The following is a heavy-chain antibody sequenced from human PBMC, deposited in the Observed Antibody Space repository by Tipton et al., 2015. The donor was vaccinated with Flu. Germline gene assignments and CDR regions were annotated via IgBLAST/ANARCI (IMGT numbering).Heavy chain of an antibody. Sequence: TLSLTCVVSGYSISNGCYWGWIRQPPGKGLEWIGNIYHSGSPYYNPSLKSRVTISVDTSKKQFSLQLRSVTAADTAVYYCARDPSLGMPDYFDHWGQGTLVTASS. CDR2: IYHSGSP. V-gene: IGHV4-38-2*02. D-gene: IGHD2-2*01. CDR3: ARDPSLGMPDYFDH. J-gene: IGHJ4*02. CDR1: GYSISNGCY.